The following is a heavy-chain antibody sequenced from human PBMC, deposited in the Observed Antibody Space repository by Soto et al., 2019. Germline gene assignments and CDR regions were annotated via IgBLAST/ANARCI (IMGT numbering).Heavy chain of an antibody. D-gene: IGHD1-26*01. J-gene: IGHJ4*02. CDR2: IVVISNTA. Sequence: QVVLLQSGAEVKEPGSSVRVSCQVSGSTFNNFAFSWVRQAPGHGPEWMGGIVVISNTAEYSHRFQDRVTITAETSTNTLYTELGSLTVEDTAVYYCARAIKRWEVNYYFDFWGQGTLVTVSS. CDR3: ARAIKRWEVNYYFDF. CDR1: GSTFNNFA. V-gene: IGHV1-69*06.